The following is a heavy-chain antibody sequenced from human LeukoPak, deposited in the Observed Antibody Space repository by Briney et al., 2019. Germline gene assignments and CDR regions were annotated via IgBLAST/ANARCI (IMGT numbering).Heavy chain of an antibody. Sequence: GGSLRLSCAASGFTVSSNYMSWVRQAPGKGLEWVSITYSDVNTNYADSVKGRFTISRDNSKNTLSLQMNSLRAEDTAVYYCATSSGYSSSWYNWFDPWGQGTLVTVSS. CDR3: ATSSGYSSSWYNWFDP. J-gene: IGHJ5*02. D-gene: IGHD6-13*01. V-gene: IGHV3-53*01. CDR1: GFTVSSNY. CDR2: TYSDVNT.